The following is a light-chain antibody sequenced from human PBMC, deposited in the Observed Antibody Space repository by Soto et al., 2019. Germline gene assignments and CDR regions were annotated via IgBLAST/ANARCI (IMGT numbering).Light chain of an antibody. CDR1: QSVSSSY. V-gene: IGKV3-20*01. Sequence: EIVLTQSPGTLSLCPGERAILSCLASQSVSSSYLAWYRQKPGQAPSLLIYGASSRATGIPDRFSGSGSGTDFTLTISRLEPEDFAVYFCQQYNNWPITFGQGTRLEIK. CDR3: QQYNNWPIT. J-gene: IGKJ5*01. CDR2: GAS.